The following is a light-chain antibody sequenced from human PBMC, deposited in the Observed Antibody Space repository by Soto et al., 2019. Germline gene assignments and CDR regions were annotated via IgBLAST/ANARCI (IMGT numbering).Light chain of an antibody. J-gene: IGKJ4*01. V-gene: IGKV3-15*01. CDR3: QQYNSWPPAT. Sequence: EIVMTQSPATLSVSPGERATLSCRASQSLSSNLAWYQQKPGQAPRLLIYGASTRVTGIPARFSGSGSGTEFTLTISSLQSEDFAVYYWQQYNSWPPATFGGGTKVDIK. CDR2: GAS. CDR1: QSLSSN.